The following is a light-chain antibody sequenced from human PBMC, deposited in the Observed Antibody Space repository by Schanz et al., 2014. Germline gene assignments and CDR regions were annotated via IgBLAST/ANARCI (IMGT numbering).Light chain of an antibody. V-gene: IGLV2-14*03. Sequence: QSALTQPASVSGSPGQSITISCTGTSSDVGSYNFVSWYQQHPGKAPKLMIYDVTNRPSGVSSRFSGSKSGHTASLTISGLQAEDEAHYYCSAYTSSSTLVFGGGTKLTVL. J-gene: IGLJ2*01. CDR1: SSDVGSYNF. CDR2: DVT. CDR3: SAYTSSSTLV.